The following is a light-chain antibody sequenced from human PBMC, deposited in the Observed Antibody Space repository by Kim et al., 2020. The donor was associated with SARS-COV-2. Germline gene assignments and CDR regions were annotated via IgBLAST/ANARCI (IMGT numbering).Light chain of an antibody. J-gene: IGLJ2*01. CDR1: SLRSYY. CDR2: GRN. Sequence: SSELTQDPGVSVALGQTVRITCQGDSLRSYYATWYQQKPRQAPVLVIYGRNNRPSGIPDRFSGSTSGNTASLTISGAQAEDEADFYCQSRDSGGNVVFGGGTKVTVL. V-gene: IGLV3-19*01. CDR3: QSRDSGGNVV.